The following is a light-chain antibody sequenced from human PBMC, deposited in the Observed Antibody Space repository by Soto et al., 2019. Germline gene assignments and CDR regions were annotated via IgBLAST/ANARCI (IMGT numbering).Light chain of an antibody. CDR3: HQFGSSWT. CDR1: QSVSSSY. CDR2: GAS. J-gene: IGKJ1*01. V-gene: IGKV3-20*01. Sequence: EIVLTQSPGTLSLSPGERATLSCRASQSVSSSYLAWYQQKPGQAPRLLIYGASSRATGIPDRFSGSGSGTDFTLTISRLEPEDFAVYFCHQFGSSWTFGQGTKV.